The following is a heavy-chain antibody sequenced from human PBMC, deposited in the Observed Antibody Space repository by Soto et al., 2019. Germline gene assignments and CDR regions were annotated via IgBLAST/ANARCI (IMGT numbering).Heavy chain of an antibody. CDR2: IYPGDSDA. CDR1: GYRFTSYW. V-gene: IGHV5-51*01. D-gene: IGHD4-4*01. Sequence: GESLKISCKGSGYRFTSYWIAWVRQMPGKGLEWMGIIYPGDSDARYSPSFQGQVTISVDKSVSTAYLQWSSLKASDTAIYYCARQLGHDYINNWFDPWGQGTLVTVSS. J-gene: IGHJ5*02. CDR3: ARQLGHDYINNWFDP.